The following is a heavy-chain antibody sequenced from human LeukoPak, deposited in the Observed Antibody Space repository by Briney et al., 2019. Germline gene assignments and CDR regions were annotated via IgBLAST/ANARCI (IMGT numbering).Heavy chain of an antibody. Sequence: GGSLRLSCAASGFTFSSYWMHWVRQAPGKGLEWVTLISYDGSNKYYADSVKGRFTISRDNSKNTLYLQMNSLRAEDTAVYYCARGGSGYDSHYYAMDVWGQGTTVTVSS. V-gene: IGHV3-30*03. CDR3: ARGGSGYDSHYYAMDV. D-gene: IGHD5-12*01. CDR1: GFTFSSYW. J-gene: IGHJ6*02. CDR2: ISYDGSNK.